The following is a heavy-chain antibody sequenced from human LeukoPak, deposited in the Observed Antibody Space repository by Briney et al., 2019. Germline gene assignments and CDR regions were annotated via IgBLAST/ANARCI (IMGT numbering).Heavy chain of an antibody. V-gene: IGHV3-64*01. Sequence: GGSLRLSCAASGFTFSSYAMHWVRQAPGKGLEYVSAISSNGGSTYYANSVKGRFTISRDNSKNTLYLQMSSLRSEDTAVYYCAALHTGTFVDYWGQGTLVTVSS. D-gene: IGHD4-17*01. CDR1: GFTFSSYA. CDR2: ISSNGGST. CDR3: AALHTGTFVDY. J-gene: IGHJ4*02.